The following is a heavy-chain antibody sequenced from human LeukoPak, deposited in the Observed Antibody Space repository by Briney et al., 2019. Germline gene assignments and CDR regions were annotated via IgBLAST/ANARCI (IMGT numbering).Heavy chain of an antibody. CDR3: ARVDYGSGSYRFDP. J-gene: IGHJ5*02. D-gene: IGHD3-10*01. CDR1: GGSISGSSYY. Sequence: PSETLSLTCTVSGGSISGSSYYWGWIRQPPGKGLEWIGSIYYSGSTYYNPSLKSRVTISVDTSKNQFSLKLSSVTAADTAVYYCARVDYGSGSYRFDPWGQGTLVTVSS. CDR2: IYYSGST. V-gene: IGHV4-39*07.